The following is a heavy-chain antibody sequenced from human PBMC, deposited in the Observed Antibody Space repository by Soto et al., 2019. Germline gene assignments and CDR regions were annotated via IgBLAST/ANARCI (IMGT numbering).Heavy chain of an antibody. CDR2: ISHSGVT. CDR3: ARGSSGTTRLSYYYYAMDV. J-gene: IGHJ6*02. D-gene: IGHD1-1*01. V-gene: IGHV4-34*01. Sequence: SETRSLTCGVYGGSLSNYYCSGIRPSQGKGLVWIGEISHSGVTNHNPSLTSRVTISVDTSKSQFSLKVTSLTAVDTAVYYCARGSSGTTRLSYYYYAMDVWGQGTTVKVAS. CDR1: GGSLSNYY.